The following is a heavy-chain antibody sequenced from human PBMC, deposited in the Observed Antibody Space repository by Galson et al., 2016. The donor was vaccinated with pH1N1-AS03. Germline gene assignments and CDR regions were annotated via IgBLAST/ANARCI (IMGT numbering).Heavy chain of an antibody. CDR3: ARDIPEYTMGGLDL. Sequence: SLRLSCAASGFSVATRYMTWVRQAPGKGLEWVSVVYRSGNAYYTDSVKGRFTMSRDAVKNTVRLQMDNLRVDDTALYYCARDIPEYTMGGLDLWGQGTMLTVSS. J-gene: IGHJ3*01. D-gene: IGHD2-21*01. V-gene: IGHV3-66*03. CDR2: VYRSGNA. CDR1: GFSVATRY.